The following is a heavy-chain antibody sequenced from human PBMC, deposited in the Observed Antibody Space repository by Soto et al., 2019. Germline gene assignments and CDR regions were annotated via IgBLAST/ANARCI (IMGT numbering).Heavy chain of an antibody. V-gene: IGHV4-61*01. CDR3: ARVPLTTYCDL. Sequence: QVQLQESGPGLVKPSETLSLTCTVSGGSVSGGSYCWSWIRQPPGKGLECIGYDYNSGSTTYNPSLRTLFTLSVDTPKHQFSLGLSSVTAADTAVYSWARVPLTTYCDLWGRGTLVTFSS. CDR2: DYNSGST. D-gene: IGHD3-9*01. CDR1: GGSVSGGSYC. J-gene: IGHJ2*01.